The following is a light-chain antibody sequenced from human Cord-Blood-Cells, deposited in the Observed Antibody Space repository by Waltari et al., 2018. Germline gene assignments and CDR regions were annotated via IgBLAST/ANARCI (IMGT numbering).Light chain of an antibody. V-gene: IGKV1-39*01. CDR2: SAS. CDR1: QSISSY. CDR3: QQSYSTPYT. Sequence: GARVTITCRASQSISSYLNWYQQKPGKAPKLLIYSASSFKSGVPSRVSGSGPGTDFTLTIRRLQPEDFATYYCQQSYSTPYTFGQGTKLEIK. J-gene: IGKJ2*01.